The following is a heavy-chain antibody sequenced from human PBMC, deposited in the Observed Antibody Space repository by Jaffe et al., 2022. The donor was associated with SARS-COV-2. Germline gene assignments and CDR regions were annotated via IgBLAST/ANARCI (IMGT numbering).Heavy chain of an antibody. D-gene: IGHD3-16*01. V-gene: IGHV3-30-3*01. CDR3: AREGLTLGDY. CDR1: GFTFSSYA. CDR2: ISYDGSNK. J-gene: IGHJ4*02. Sequence: QVQLVESGGGVVQPGRSLRLSCAASGFTFSSYAMHWVRQAPGKGLEWVAVISYDGSNKYYADSVKGRFTISRDNSKNTLYLQMNSLRAEDTAVYYCAREGLTLGDYWGQGTLVTVSS.